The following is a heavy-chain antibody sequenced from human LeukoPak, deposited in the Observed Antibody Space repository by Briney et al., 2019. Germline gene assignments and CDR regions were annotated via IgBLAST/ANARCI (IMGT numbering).Heavy chain of an antibody. J-gene: IGHJ4*02. D-gene: IGHD1-26*01. CDR1: GYTFTSYA. Sequence: ASVKVSCTASGYTFTSYAMHWVRQAPGQRLEWMGWINAGNGNTKYSQKFQGRVTITRDTSASTAYMELSSLRSEDTAVYYCASTVGATTPLDYWGQGTLVTVSS. V-gene: IGHV1-3*01. CDR2: INAGNGNT. CDR3: ASTVGATTPLDY.